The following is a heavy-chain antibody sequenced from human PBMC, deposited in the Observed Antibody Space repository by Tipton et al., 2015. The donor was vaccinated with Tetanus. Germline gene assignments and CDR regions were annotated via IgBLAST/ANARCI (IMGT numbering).Heavy chain of an antibody. CDR1: GGSFGNFY. Sequence: LRLSCTISGGSFGNFYWAWIRQPPGRGLEWIGYIYYSGSTNYDPSLKSRATLSLDTSKSQFSLKLSSLTAADTAVYYCTRVTISSGWSDIWGQGTLVTVSS. CDR2: IYYSGST. V-gene: IGHV4-59*12. D-gene: IGHD6-19*01. J-gene: IGHJ3*02. CDR3: TRVTISSGWSDI.